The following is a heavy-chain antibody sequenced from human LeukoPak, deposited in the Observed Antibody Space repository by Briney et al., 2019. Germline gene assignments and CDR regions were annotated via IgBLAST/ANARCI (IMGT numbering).Heavy chain of an antibody. Sequence: GGSLRLSCAASGFTFSSYGMHWVRQAPGKGLEWVAVISYDGSNKYYADSVKGRFTISRDNSKNTLYLQMNSLRAEDTAVYYCAKEGRSGWSTYYFDYWGQGTLVTVSS. CDR3: AKEGRSGWSTYYFDY. CDR2: ISYDGSNK. CDR1: GFTFSSYG. D-gene: IGHD6-19*01. V-gene: IGHV3-30*18. J-gene: IGHJ4*02.